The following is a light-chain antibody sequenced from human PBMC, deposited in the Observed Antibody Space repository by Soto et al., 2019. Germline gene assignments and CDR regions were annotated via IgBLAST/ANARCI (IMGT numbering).Light chain of an antibody. CDR1: STDFVSYNR. J-gene: IGLJ1*01. CDR3: SLYTSSSTYV. CDR2: EVS. Sequence: QSVLTQPPSVSGSPGQSVTISCTGTSTDFVSYNRVSWYQQPPGTAPKLMIYEVSKRPSGVPDRFSGSKSGNTASPTISGLQAADEADYYCSLYTSSSTYVFGTGTKVTVL. V-gene: IGLV2-18*01.